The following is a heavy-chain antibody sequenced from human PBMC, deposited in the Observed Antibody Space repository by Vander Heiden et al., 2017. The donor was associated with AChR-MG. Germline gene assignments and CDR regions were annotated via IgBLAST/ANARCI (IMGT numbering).Heavy chain of an antibody. J-gene: IGHJ4*02. CDR3: AKDSRRQIYGSGTYFDH. V-gene: IGHV3-23*04. CDR1: GFTFGRYA. CDR2: IRGGGERI. D-gene: IGHD3-10*01. Sequence: DVQLVEPGGGVIVPGGSLRLPFDGSGFTFGRYALSCVPQAAGKGVEGVSGIRGGGERICYADSVKGRFANSRDNSKNKMFLQMNSMSAEGTATYYCAKDSRRQIYGSGTYFDHWGQGAQVTVSS.